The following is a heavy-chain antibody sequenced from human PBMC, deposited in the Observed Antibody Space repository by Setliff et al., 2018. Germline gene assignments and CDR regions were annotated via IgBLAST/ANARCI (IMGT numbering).Heavy chain of an antibody. CDR3: ARRSGWPNWFDP. V-gene: IGHV4-34*01. CDR1: GGSFSGYY. Sequence: PSETLSLTCAVYGGSFSGYYWTWIRQPPGKGLEWIGEINHSGSTNYNPSLKSRLTISVDTSKNQFSLKLSSVTAADTAVYYCARRSGWPNWFDPWGQGTLVTVSS. D-gene: IGHD6-19*01. J-gene: IGHJ5*02. CDR2: INHSGST.